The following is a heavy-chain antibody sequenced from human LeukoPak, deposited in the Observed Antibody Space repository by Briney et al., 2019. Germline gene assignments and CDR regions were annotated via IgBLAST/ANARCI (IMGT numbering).Heavy chain of an antibody. CDR1: GFTFSDYY. V-gene: IGHV3-11*04. CDR2: ISSSGSTI. D-gene: IGHD3-22*01. J-gene: IGHJ4*02. Sequence: GGPLRLSCAASGFTFSDYYMSWIRQAPGKGLEWVSYISSSGSTIYYADSVKGRFTISRDNAKNSLYLQLNSLRAEDTAVYYCARAHYYDSSGYPNPFDYWGQGTLVTVSS. CDR3: ARAHYYDSSGYPNPFDY.